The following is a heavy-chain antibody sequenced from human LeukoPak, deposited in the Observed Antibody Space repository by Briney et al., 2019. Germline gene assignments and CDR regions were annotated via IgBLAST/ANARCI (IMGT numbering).Heavy chain of an antibody. D-gene: IGHD2-2*01. CDR2: ISASGGTT. CDR3: AKEPREYCSSTSCPNWIDP. J-gene: IGHJ5*02. Sequence: GGSLRLSCAASGFTFSSYAMSWVRQAPGKGLEWVSAISASGGTTYYADSVKGRFTISRDNSKNTLYVQTSSLRAEDTAVYYCAKEPREYCSSTSCPNWIDPWGQGTLVTVSS. CDR1: GFTFSSYA. V-gene: IGHV3-23*01.